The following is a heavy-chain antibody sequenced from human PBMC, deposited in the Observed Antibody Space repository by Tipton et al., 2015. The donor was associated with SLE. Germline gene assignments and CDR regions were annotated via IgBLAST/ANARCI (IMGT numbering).Heavy chain of an antibody. V-gene: IGHV3-66*02. Sequence: SLRLSCAASGFTVSNNYMSWVRQAPGRGLEWVSVIFIGDNTYYADSVKGRFTISRDNSKNTLYLQMNSLRAEDMAVYYCARERGWFGETDAFDIWGQGTMVTVSS. J-gene: IGHJ3*02. CDR3: ARERGWFGETDAFDI. D-gene: IGHD3-10*01. CDR2: IFIGDNT. CDR1: GFTVSNNY.